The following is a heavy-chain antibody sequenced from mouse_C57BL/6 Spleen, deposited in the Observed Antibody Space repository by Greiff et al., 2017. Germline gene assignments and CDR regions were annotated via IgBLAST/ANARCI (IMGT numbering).Heavy chain of an antibody. CDR2: ISSGSSTI. CDR3: ARGESLYYDYDGPLDY. D-gene: IGHD2-4*01. J-gene: IGHJ2*01. Sequence: EVKLMESGGGLVKPGGSLKLSCAASGFTFSDYGMHWVRQAPEKGLEWVAYISSGSSTIYYADTVKGRFTISRDNAKNTLFLQMTSLRSEDTAMYYCARGESLYYDYDGPLDYWGQGTTLTVSS. CDR1: GFTFSDYG. V-gene: IGHV5-17*01.